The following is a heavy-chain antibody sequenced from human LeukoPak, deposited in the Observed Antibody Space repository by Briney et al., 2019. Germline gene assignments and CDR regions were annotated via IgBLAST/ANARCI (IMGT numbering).Heavy chain of an antibody. CDR2: IKQDGSEK. D-gene: IGHD3-9*01. CDR1: GFTFSSYW. V-gene: IGHV3-7*03. J-gene: IGHJ6*03. CDR3: ARKGPRPGYLTYSYYFMDV. Sequence: GGSLRLSCAASGFTFSSYWMSWVRQAPGKGLEWVADIKQDGSEKYYVDSVKGRFTISRDNAINTLYLQMNSLNVEDTAIYYCARKGPRPGYLTYSYYFMDVWGKGTRVTISS.